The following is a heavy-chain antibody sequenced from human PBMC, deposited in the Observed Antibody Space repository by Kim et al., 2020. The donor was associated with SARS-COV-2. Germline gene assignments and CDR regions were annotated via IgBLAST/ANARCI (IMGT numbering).Heavy chain of an antibody. CDR3: ARGVTMVRGVGGDYYYYGMDV. D-gene: IGHD3-10*01. J-gene: IGHJ6*02. Sequence: SETLSLTCAVSGGSISSSNWWSWVRQPPGKGLEWIGEIYHSGSTNYNPSLKSRVTISVDKSKNQFSLKLSSVTAVDTAVYYCARGVTMVRGVGGDYYYYGMDVWGQGTTVTVSS. V-gene: IGHV4-4*02. CDR2: IYHSGST. CDR1: GGSISSSNW.